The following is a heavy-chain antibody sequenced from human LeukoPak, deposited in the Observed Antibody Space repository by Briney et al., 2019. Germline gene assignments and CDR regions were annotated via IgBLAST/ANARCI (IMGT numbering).Heavy chain of an antibody. CDR1: GFTFSSYG. CDR3: ATGGAMIVVVTYDY. Sequence: PGGSLRLSCAASGFTFSSYGMHWVRQAPGKGLEWVAVISYDGSNKYYADSVKGRFTISRDNSKNTLYLQMNSLRAEDTAVYYCATGGAMIVVVTYDYWGQGTLVTVSS. D-gene: IGHD3-22*01. V-gene: IGHV3-30*03. CDR2: ISYDGSNK. J-gene: IGHJ4*02.